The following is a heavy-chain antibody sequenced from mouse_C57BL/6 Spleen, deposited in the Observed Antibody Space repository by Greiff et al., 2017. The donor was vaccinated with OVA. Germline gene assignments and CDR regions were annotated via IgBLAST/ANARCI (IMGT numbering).Heavy chain of an antibody. D-gene: IGHD2-4*01. CDR3: AFDYDGNAMDY. CDR1: GYTFTSYW. Sequence: VQLQQPGAELVMPGASVKLSCKASGYTFTSYWMHWVKQRPGQGLEWIGEIDPSDSYTNYNQKFKGKSTLTVDKSSSTAYMQLSSLTSEDSAVYYCAFDYDGNAMDYWGQGTSVTVSS. CDR2: IDPSDSYT. V-gene: IGHV1-69*01. J-gene: IGHJ4*01.